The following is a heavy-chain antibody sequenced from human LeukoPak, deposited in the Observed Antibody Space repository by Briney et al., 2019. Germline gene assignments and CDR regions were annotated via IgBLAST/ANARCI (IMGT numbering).Heavy chain of an antibody. Sequence: PGGSLRLSCAASGFTFSNAWMSRVRQAPGKGLEWVGRIKSKTDGGTTDYAAPVKGRFTISRDDSKNTLYLQMNSLKTEDTAVYYCTTDNDFWSGYMPVIDYWGQGTLVTVSS. CDR3: TTDNDFWSGYMPVIDY. V-gene: IGHV3-15*01. J-gene: IGHJ4*02. CDR1: GFTFSNAW. CDR2: IKSKTDGGTT. D-gene: IGHD3-3*01.